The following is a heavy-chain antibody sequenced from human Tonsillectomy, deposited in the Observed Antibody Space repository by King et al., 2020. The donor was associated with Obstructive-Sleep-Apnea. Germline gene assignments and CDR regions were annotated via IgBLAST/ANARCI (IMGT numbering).Heavy chain of an antibody. CDR2: ILYEGSKK. CDR1: GFIFSSYG. D-gene: IGHD3-9*01. Sequence: VQLVESGGGVVQPGRSLRLCCAASGFIFSSYGMHWVRHAPGAGLGWGAVILYEGSKKYYADSAKCRFTYSRDNAKNPLYLQMNSLRAEDTAVYYCAKTRYFDWPFDYWGQGTLVTVSS. J-gene: IGHJ4*02. CDR3: AKTRYFDWPFDY. V-gene: IGHV3-30*18.